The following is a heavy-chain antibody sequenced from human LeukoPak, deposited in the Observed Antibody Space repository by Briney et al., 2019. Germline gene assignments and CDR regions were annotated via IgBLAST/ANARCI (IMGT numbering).Heavy chain of an antibody. V-gene: IGHV1-18*01. J-gene: IGHJ4*02. CDR2: ISVYSGST. D-gene: IGHD6-13*01. CDR3: ARHHQPVGTASFDY. Sequence: ASVKVSCKASGYTFTNYGINWVRQAPGQGLEWMGWISVYSGSTNFAQNLQGRVTMTTDTSTSTAYMELRSLRSDDTAVYYCARHHQPVGTASFDYWGQGTLVTVSS. CDR1: GYTFTNYG.